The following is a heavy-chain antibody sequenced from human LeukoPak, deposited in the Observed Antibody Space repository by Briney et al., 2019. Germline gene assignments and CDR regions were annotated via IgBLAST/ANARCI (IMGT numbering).Heavy chain of an antibody. D-gene: IGHD3-10*01. CDR1: GFTFSSYA. CDR2: ISGSVGST. CDR3: TTVLLWFGESLD. V-gene: IGHV3-23*01. J-gene: IGHJ4*02. Sequence: GGSLRLSCAVSGFTFSSYAMSWDRQAPGKGLEWVSAISGSVGSTYYADSVKGRFTISRDNSKNTLYLQMNSLKTEDTAVYYCTTVLLWFGESLDWGQGTLVTVSS.